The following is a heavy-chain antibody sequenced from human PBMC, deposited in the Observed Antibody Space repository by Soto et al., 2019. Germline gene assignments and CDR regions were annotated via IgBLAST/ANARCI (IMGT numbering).Heavy chain of an antibody. CDR1: GGSFSGYY. D-gene: IGHD3-3*01. CDR2: INHSGST. CDR3: ARRPFVLRFLEWLPRTQYYYYYYGMDV. Sequence: SETLSLTCAVYGGSFSGYYWSWIRQPPGKGLEWIGEINHSGSTNYNPSLKSRVTISVDTSKNQFSLKLSSVTAADTAVYYCARRPFVLRFLEWLPRTQYYYYYYGMDVWGQGTTVTVSS. J-gene: IGHJ6*02. V-gene: IGHV4-34*01.